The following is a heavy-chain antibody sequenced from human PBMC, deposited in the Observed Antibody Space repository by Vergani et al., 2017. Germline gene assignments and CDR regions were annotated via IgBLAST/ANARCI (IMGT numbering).Heavy chain of an antibody. Sequence: EVQPVESGGGLVKPGGSLRLSCTTSGFTFSSAWMSWVRQAPGKGLEWVARIRPKTDGETTDYAAPVKGRFTISRDDSKTTLYLQMNSLKTEDTAVYYCTPPTKGELRYYFDYWGQGTLVTISS. J-gene: IGHJ4*02. CDR1: GFTFSSAW. V-gene: IGHV3-15*01. D-gene: IGHD3-9*01. CDR3: TPPTKGELRYYFDY. CDR2: IRPKTDGETT.